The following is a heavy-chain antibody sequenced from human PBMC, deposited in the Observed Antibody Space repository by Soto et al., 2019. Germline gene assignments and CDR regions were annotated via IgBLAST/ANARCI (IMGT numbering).Heavy chain of an antibody. V-gene: IGHV3-33*01. CDR1: GFPFRSSV. D-gene: IGHD3-16*01. CDR3: ARGLIKLAGGAFDI. CDR2: ISSDETNE. Sequence: PGGALRLFCAASGFPFRSSVVHWVRQAPGKGLEWVAVISSDETNEDYADSVKGRFTISRDNSKNTLYLQMNSLRVEDRAVYYCARGLIKLAGGAFDIWGQGTMVTVSS. J-gene: IGHJ3*02.